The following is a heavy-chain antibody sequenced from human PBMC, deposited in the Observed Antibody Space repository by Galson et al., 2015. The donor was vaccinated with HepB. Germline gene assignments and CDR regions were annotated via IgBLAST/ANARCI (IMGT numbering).Heavy chain of an antibody. CDR3: AKVHYDILTGRPPVVWFDP. CDR1: GYTFTSYG. Sequence: SVKASSKASGYTFTSYGISSVRQAPGQGLEWMGWISAYNGNTNYAQKLQGRVTMPTDTSTSPAYMELRSLRSDDTALDYCAKVHYDILTGRPPVVWFDPWGQGTLVTVSS. D-gene: IGHD3-9*01. J-gene: IGHJ5*02. CDR2: ISAYNGNT. V-gene: IGHV1-18*01.